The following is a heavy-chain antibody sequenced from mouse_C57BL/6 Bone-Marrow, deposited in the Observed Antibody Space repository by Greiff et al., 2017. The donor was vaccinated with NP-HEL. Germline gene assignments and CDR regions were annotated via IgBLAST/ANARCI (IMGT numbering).Heavy chain of an antibody. CDR1: GFTFSSYA. Sequence: EVKVEESGEGLVKPGGSLKLSCAASGFTFSSYAMSWVRQTPEKRLEWVAYISSGGDYIYYADTVKGRFTISRDNARNTLYLQMSSLKSEDTAMYYCTRGGSRFDYWGQGTTLTVSS. J-gene: IGHJ2*01. D-gene: IGHD1-1*02. V-gene: IGHV5-9-1*02. CDR2: ISSGGDYI. CDR3: TRGGSRFDY.